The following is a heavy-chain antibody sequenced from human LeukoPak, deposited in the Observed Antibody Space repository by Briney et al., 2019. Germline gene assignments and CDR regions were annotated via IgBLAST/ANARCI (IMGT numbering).Heavy chain of an antibody. CDR3: ARVTAGAGYYFDY. CDR2: IFYTGSS. CDR1: GGSISGYY. J-gene: IGHJ4*02. Sequence: SETPSLTCTVSGGSISGYYWSWIRQPPGKGLEWIGYIFYTGSSNYNPSLKSRVTTSVDTSKNQFSLKLNSVTAADTAVYYCARVTAGAGYYFDYWGQGALVTVSS. D-gene: IGHD6-13*01. V-gene: IGHV4-59*01.